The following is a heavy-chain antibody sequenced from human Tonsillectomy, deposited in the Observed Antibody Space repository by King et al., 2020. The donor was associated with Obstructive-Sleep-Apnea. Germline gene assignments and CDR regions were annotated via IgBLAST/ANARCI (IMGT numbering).Heavy chain of an antibody. D-gene: IGHD2-2*01. CDR1: GFTFSSYF. V-gene: IGHV3-21*01. J-gene: IGHJ4*02. CDR2: ISSTGSHR. Sequence: VQLVESGGGLVKPAGSLRLSCAASGFTFSSYFMNWVRQAPGKGLEWVSSISSTGSHRFYAASVKGRFTVSRDNARNSLYLEANSLRDEDTAVYYCARTSSTRERGVSGFDYWGQGTLVTVSS. CDR3: ARTSSTRERGVSGFDY.